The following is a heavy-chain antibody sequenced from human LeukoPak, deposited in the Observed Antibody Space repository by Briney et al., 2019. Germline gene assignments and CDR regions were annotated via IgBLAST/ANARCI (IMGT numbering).Heavy chain of an antibody. V-gene: IGHV4-39*07. D-gene: IGHD6-13*01. CDR3: ARDLYSSRTNDAFVI. Sequence: PSETLSLTCTVSGGSISSSSYYWGWIRQPPGKGLEWIGSIHYTGSTYNNPSLKSRDSISVDTSKNQFSLKLTSVTAADTAVYYCARDLYSSRTNDAFVIWGRGTMVTVSS. J-gene: IGHJ3*02. CDR1: GGSISSSSYY. CDR2: IHYTGST.